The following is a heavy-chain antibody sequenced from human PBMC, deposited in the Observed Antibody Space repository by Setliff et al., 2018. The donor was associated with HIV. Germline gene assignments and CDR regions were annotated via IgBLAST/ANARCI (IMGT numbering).Heavy chain of an antibody. CDR2: INPNSGAT. J-gene: IGHJ4*02. Sequence: ASVKVSCKASGYTFTDYYIHWVRQAPGQGLEWMGWINPNSGATTYAQKFQGRVTMTSDTFISTAYMELSRLRSDDTAVYFCARDLASTRTLYYYGSGSFDSWGPGTLVTVSS. D-gene: IGHD3-10*01. CDR3: ARDLASTRTLYYYGSGSFDS. V-gene: IGHV1-2*02. CDR1: GYTFTDYY.